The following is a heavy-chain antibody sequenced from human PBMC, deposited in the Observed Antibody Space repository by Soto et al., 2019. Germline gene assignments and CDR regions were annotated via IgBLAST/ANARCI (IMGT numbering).Heavy chain of an antibody. CDR3: AKAFCRVY. CDR1: GFTFSSYA. Sequence: EVQLLESGGGLVQPGGSLRLSCAASGFTFSSYAMSWVRQAPGKGLEWVSAISGSGGSTYYADSVKGRFTISRDNSKNTVYSKMNGRRAGDTAVFYWAKAFCRVYWGRGTLVTVSS. CDR2: ISGSGGST. V-gene: IGHV3-23*01. J-gene: IGHJ4*02. D-gene: IGHD2-15*01.